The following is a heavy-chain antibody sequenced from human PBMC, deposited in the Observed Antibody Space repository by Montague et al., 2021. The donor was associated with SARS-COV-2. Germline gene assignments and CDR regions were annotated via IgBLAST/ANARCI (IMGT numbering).Heavy chain of an antibody. CDR3: TTDDMVRGVIIYYGMDV. V-gene: IGHV3-15*01. J-gene: IGHJ6*02. CDR1: GFTFSNAW. Sequence: SLRLSCAASGFTFSNAWMSWVRQAPGKGLEWVGRIKSKIDGGTTDYAAPVKGRFTISRDDSKNTLYLQMNSLKTEDTAVYYCTTDDMVRGVIIYYGMDVWGQGTTVTVSS. D-gene: IGHD3-10*01. CDR2: IKSKIDGGTT.